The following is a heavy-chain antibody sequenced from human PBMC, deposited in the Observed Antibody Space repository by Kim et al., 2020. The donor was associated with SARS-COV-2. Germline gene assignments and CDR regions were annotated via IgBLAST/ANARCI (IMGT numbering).Heavy chain of an antibody. J-gene: IGHJ3*02. V-gene: IGHV3-33*01. CDR2: IWYDGSNK. D-gene: IGHD3-22*01. Sequence: GGSLRLSCAASGFTFSSYGMHWVRQAPGKGLEWVAVIWYDGSNKYYADSVKGRFTISRDNSKNTLYLQMNSLRAEDTAVYYCASQNSGFDAFDIWGQGTMVTVSS. CDR3: ASQNSGFDAFDI. CDR1: GFTFSSYG.